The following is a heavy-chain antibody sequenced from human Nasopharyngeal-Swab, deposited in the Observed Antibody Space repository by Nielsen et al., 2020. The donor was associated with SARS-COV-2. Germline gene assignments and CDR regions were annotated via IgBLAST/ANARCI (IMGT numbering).Heavy chain of an antibody. CDR3: ARGFFGRLGELSFGYGDYGWFDP. CDR2: INPSGGST. J-gene: IGHJ5*02. V-gene: IGHV1-46*01. D-gene: IGHD3-16*02. Sequence: ASVKVSCKASGYTFTSYYMHWVRQAPGQGLEWMGIINPSGGSTSYAQKFQGRVTMTRDTSTSTVYMELSSLRSEDTAGYYCARGFFGRLGELSFGYGDYGWFDPWGQGTLVTVSS. CDR1: GYTFTSYY.